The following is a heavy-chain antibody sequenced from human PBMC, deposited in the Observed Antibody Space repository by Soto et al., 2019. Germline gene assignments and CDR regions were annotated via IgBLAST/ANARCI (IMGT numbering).Heavy chain of an antibody. CDR2: IHPSGDT. V-gene: IGHV4-34*02. D-gene: IGHD3-10*02. Sequence: QVQLQQWGAGLLKPSETLSLTCAVDSGSFSTYYCSWTRQPPGKGLEWIGEIHPSGDTDYNPSLXXXXXXXXXXXXXXXXXXXXXVTAXXXXXXXCSRGRDPHKGGRTWGQGTLVTVSS. CDR1: SGSFSTYY. CDR3: SRGRDPHKGGRT. J-gene: IGHJ5*02.